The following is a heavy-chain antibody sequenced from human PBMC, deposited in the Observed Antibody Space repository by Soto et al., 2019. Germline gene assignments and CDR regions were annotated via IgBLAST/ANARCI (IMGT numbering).Heavy chain of an antibody. CDR1: GFTFSTYG. CDR2: ISGSGGST. Sequence: VGSLRLSCAASGFTFSTYGMSWVRQAPGKGLEWVSGISGSGGSTYYADSVKGRFTVSRDNSKNRLYLQMNSLRAEDTAIYYCAKDRWRLVAFDYWGQGILVTVSS. J-gene: IGHJ4*02. D-gene: IGHD5-12*01. V-gene: IGHV3-23*01. CDR3: AKDRWRLVAFDY.